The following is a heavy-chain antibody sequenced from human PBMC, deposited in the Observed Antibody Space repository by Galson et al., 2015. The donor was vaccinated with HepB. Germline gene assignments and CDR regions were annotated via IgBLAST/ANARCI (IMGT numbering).Heavy chain of an antibody. CDR2: ISYDGSNK. D-gene: IGHD5-18*01. V-gene: IGHV3-30*04. CDR3: AKGSGDTAIGH. Sequence: SLRLSCAASGFAFSSYAMHWVRQAPGKGLEWVAVISYDGSNKYYADSVKGRFTISRDNSKNTLYLQMNSLRAEDTAVYYCAKGSGDTAIGHWGQGTLVTVSS. J-gene: IGHJ4*02. CDR1: GFAFSSYA.